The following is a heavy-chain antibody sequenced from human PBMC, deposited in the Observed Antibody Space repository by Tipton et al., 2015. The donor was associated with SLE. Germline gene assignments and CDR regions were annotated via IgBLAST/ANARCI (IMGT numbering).Heavy chain of an antibody. D-gene: IGHD6-19*01. V-gene: IGHV4-31*02. CDR2: IYYSGST. J-gene: IGHJ4*02. Sequence: LRLSCTVSSGSISSGGYYWSWIRQHPGKGLEWIGYIYYSGSTNYNPSLKSRVTISVDTSKNQFSLKLSSVAAADTAVYYCARSEYSSGWGYWGQGTLVTVSS. CDR1: SGSISSGGYY. CDR3: ARSEYSSGWGY.